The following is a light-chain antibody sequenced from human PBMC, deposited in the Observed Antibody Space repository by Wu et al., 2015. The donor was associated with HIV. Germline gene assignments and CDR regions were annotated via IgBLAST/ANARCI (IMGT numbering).Light chain of an antibody. V-gene: IGKV1-5*03. CDR3: QQSYSTPSST. CDR1: QSISNW. Sequence: DIQMTQSPSTLSASVGDRVTITCRASQSISNWLAWYQQKPGKAPKLLIYKASHLEGGVPSRFSGSGSGTVFTLTISSLQPEDFATYYCQQSYSTPSSTFGQGTKLEIK. CDR2: KAS. J-gene: IGKJ2*02.